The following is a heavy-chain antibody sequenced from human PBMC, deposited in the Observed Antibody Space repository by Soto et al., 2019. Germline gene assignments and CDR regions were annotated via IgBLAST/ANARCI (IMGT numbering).Heavy chain of an antibody. D-gene: IGHD3-10*01. CDR3: ARGTSGVRGVFDY. CDR1: GFTVSSNY. V-gene: IGHV3-53*04. CDR2: IYSGGST. J-gene: IGHJ4*02. Sequence: GGSLRLSCAASGFTVSSNYMSWVRQAPGKGLEWVSVIYSGGSTYYADSVKGRFTISRHNSKNTLYLQMNSLRAEDTAVYYCARGTSGVRGVFDYWGQGTLVTVSS.